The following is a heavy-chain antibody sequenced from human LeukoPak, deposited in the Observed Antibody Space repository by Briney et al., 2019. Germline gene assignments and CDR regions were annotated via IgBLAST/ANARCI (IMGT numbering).Heavy chain of an antibody. J-gene: IGHJ4*02. CDR1: GGSISSHY. Sequence: SETLSLTCTVSGGSISSHYWSWIRQPPGKGLEWIGYIYYSGSTNYNPSLKSRVTISVDTSKNQFSLKLSSVTAADTAVYYCARASSPVDFDYWGQGTLVTVSS. CDR3: ARASSPVDFDY. V-gene: IGHV4-59*08. CDR2: IYYSGST.